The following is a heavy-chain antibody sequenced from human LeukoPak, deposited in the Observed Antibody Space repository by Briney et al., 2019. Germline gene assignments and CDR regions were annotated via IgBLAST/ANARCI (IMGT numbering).Heavy chain of an antibody. CDR2: IYHSGST. J-gene: IGHJ4*02. CDR1: GGSISSGGYS. D-gene: IGHD6-13*01. Sequence: SETLSLTCAVSGGSISSGGYSWSWIRQPPGKGLEWIGYIYHSGSTYYNPSLKSRVTISVDRSKNQFSLKLSSVTAADTAVYYCARGGWTKYSSSWLDYWGQGTLVTVSS. CDR3: ARGGWTKYSSSWLDY. V-gene: IGHV4-30-2*01.